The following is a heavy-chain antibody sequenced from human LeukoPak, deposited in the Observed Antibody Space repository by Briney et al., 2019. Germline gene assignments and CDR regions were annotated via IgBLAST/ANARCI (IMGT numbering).Heavy chain of an antibody. V-gene: IGHV3-21*01. CDR2: ISSSSSYI. Sequence: PGGSLRLSCAASGFTFSSYRMTWVRQAPGKGLEWVSSISSSSSYIYYADSVKGRFTISRDNAKNSLYLQMNSLRAEDTAVYYCARFYYGSGNFDYWGQGTLVTVSS. CDR3: ARFYYGSGNFDY. J-gene: IGHJ4*02. CDR1: GFTFSSYR. D-gene: IGHD3-10*01.